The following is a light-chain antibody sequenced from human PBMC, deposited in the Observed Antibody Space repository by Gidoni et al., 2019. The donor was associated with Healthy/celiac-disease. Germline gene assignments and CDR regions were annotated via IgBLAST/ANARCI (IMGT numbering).Light chain of an antibody. Sequence: IQMTQSPSSLSASVGDRVTITCRASQSISSYLNWYQQKPGKAPKLLIYAASSLQSGVPSRFSCSGSGTDFTLTISSLQPEDFATYYCQQSYSTPYTFXQXTKLEIK. CDR1: QSISSY. CDR2: AAS. V-gene: IGKV1-39*01. J-gene: IGKJ2*01. CDR3: QQSYSTPYT.